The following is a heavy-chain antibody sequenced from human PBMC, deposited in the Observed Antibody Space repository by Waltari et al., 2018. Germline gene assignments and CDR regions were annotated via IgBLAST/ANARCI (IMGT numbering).Heavy chain of an antibody. D-gene: IGHD3-10*01. Sequence: QLQLQESGPGLVKPSETLSLTCTVSGGSISSSSYYWGWIRQPPGKGLEWIGSIYYSGSTYYNPALKSRVTISVDTSKNQFSLKLSSVTAADTAVYYCARERRITMVQGAPTYYYGMDVWGQGTTVTVSS. CDR3: ARERRITMVQGAPTYYYGMDV. J-gene: IGHJ6*02. V-gene: IGHV4-39*07. CDR1: GGSISSSSYY. CDR2: IYYSGST.